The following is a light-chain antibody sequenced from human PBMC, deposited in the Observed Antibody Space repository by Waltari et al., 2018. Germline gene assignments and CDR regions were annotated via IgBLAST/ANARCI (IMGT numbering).Light chain of an antibody. CDR3: VQAIAFPFT. V-gene: IGKV2-40*01. J-gene: IGKJ3*01. CDR2: GGS. CDR1: QSLLHSNGNTY. Sequence: DIVMTQTPLSLPITPGEPASISCWSSQSLLHSNGNTYLHWYLQKPGQSPQLLIYGGSNRASGVPDRFSGSGSGTDFTLKISKVEAEDVGVYYCVQAIAFPFTFGPGTKLDIK.